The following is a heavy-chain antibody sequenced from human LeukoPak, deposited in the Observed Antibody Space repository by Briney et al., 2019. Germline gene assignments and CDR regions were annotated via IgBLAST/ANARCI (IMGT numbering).Heavy chain of an antibody. Sequence: ASVKVSCKASGYTFTGYYMHWVRQAPGQGLERMGWINPNSGGTNYAQKFQGRVTMTRDTSISTAYMELSRLRSDDTAVYYCARESWYSGSYYFDYWGQGTLVTVSS. D-gene: IGHD1-26*01. CDR1: GYTFTGYY. CDR2: INPNSGGT. CDR3: ARESWYSGSYYFDY. J-gene: IGHJ4*02. V-gene: IGHV1-2*02.